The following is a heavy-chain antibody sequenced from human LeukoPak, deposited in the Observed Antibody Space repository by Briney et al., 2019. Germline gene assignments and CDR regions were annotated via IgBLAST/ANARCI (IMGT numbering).Heavy chain of an antibody. J-gene: IGHJ6*03. CDR1: GFTFDDYG. CDR3: ARQYSSGWARYYYYYYMDV. D-gene: IGHD6-19*01. CDR2: INWNGGST. V-gene: IGHV3-20*04. Sequence: PGGSLRLSCAASGFTFDDYGMSWVRQAPGKGLEWVSGINWNGGSTGYADSVKGRFTISRDNAKNSLYLQMNSLRAEDTALYYCARQYSSGWARYYYYYYMDVWGKGTTVTVSS.